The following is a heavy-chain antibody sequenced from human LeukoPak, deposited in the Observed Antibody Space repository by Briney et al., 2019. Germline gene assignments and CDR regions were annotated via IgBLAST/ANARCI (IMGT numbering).Heavy chain of an antibody. CDR3: AKNPYYDFWSGYSNWFDP. D-gene: IGHD3-3*01. V-gene: IGHV3-23*01. CDR1: GFTFSNYA. J-gene: IGHJ5*02. CDR2: ISGGGGST. Sequence: GGSLRLSCAASGFTFSNYAMNWVRQAPGKGLERVTGISGGGGSTYYADSVKGRFTISRDNSKNTLDLQMNSLRAEDTAVYYCAKNPYYDFWSGYSNWFDPWGQGALVTVSS.